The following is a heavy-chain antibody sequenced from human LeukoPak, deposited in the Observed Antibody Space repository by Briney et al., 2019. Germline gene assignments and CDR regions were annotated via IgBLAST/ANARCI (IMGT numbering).Heavy chain of an antibody. CDR1: GYTFPSYF. CDR2: INPAGGST. D-gene: IGHD6-6*01. V-gene: IGHV1-46*01. J-gene: IGHJ4*02. CDR3: ARTAARRFDY. Sequence: ASVKVSCKASGYTFPSYFMHWVRQAPGQGLEWMGIINPAGGSTTYAQKFQGRVTMTRDTSTSTVYMELSSLRSDDTAVYYCARTAARRFDYWGQGTLVTVSS.